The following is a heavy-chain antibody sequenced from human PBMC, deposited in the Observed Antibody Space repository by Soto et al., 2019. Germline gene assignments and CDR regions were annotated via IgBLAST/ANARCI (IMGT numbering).Heavy chain of an antibody. Sequence: PSETLSLTCTVSGGSISSGGYYRSWIRQHPGKGLEWIGYIYYSGSTYYNPSLKSRVTISVDTSKNQFSLKLSSVTAADTAVYYCARVRGYDFWSGYFDAFERWGQGTMVTVSS. V-gene: IGHV4-31*03. D-gene: IGHD3-3*01. CDR2: IYYSGST. J-gene: IGHJ3*02. CDR3: ARVRGYDFWSGYFDAFER. CDR1: GGSISSGGYY.